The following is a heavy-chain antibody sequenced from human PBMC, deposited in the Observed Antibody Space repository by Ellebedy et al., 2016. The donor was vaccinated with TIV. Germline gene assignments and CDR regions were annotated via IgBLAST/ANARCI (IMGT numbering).Heavy chain of an antibody. D-gene: IGHD1-14*01. CDR2: ITGSGDRT. CDR3: AKGRSGTYIHHAFDY. J-gene: IGHJ4*02. Sequence: PGGSLRLSCATSGFTFDNFAMRWFRQAPGKGLEWVSAITGSGDRTFYADSVKGRFTISRDNSKNTLYLQMNSLRAEDTAIYYCAKGRSGTYIHHAFDYWGQGTLVTVSS. V-gene: IGHV3-23*01. CDR1: GFTFDNFA.